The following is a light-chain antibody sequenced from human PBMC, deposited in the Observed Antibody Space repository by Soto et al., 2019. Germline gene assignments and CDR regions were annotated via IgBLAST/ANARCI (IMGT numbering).Light chain of an antibody. CDR1: QSVSSY. J-gene: IGKJ5*01. Sequence: EIVLTQSPATLSLSPGERATLSCRASQSVSSYLAWYQQKPGQAPRLLIYDASNSATGIPARFSGSGSGTDFTLTISSLEPEDFAFYYCQQRRNWPQITFGQGTRLEIK. CDR2: DAS. V-gene: IGKV3-11*01. CDR3: QQRRNWPQIT.